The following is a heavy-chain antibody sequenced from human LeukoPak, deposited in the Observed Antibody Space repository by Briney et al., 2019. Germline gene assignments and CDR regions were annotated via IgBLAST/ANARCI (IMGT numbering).Heavy chain of an antibody. CDR3: VKDSSFWTFDY. Sequence: GGSLRLSCVASGFTFSNYYMDWVRQAPGKGLEWVGRAKNKADSYTIEYAASVRGRFTISRDDSKNSLYLQMNSLKTEDTAVYYCVKDSSFWTFDYWGQGTLVTVSS. CDR2: AKNKADSYTI. J-gene: IGHJ4*02. D-gene: IGHD6-6*01. CDR1: GFTFSNYY. V-gene: IGHV3-72*01.